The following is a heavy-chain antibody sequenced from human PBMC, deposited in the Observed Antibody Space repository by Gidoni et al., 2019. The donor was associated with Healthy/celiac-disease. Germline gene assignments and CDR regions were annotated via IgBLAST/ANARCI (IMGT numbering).Heavy chain of an antibody. Sequence: EVQLVEPGGGLVQPGGSLRLSCAASGFTFSSYSMNWVRQAPGKGLEWVSYISSSSSTIYYADSVKGRFTISRDNAKNSLYLQMNSLRDEDTAVYYCARVAHYYDSSGDDYWGQGTLVTVSS. D-gene: IGHD3-22*01. J-gene: IGHJ4*02. V-gene: IGHV3-48*02. CDR2: ISSSSSTI. CDR1: GFTFSSYS. CDR3: ARVAHYYDSSGDDY.